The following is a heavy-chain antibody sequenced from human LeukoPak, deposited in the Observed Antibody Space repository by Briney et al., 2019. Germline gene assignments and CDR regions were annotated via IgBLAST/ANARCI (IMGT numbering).Heavy chain of an antibody. J-gene: IGHJ4*02. CDR2: ISSSSGYI. CDR1: GFTSSTYS. D-gene: IGHD2-21*01. Sequence: GGSLRLSCAASGFTSSTYSMNWVRQAPGKGLEWVSCISSSSGYIYYADSVKGRFTISRDNAKNSLYLQMNSLRAEDTAVYYCARDASGGDYFDYWGQGTLVTVSS. CDR3: ARDASGGDYFDY. V-gene: IGHV3-21*01.